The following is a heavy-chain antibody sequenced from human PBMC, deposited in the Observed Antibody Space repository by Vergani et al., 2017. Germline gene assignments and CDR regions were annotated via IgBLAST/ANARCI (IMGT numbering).Heavy chain of an antibody. CDR1: GGTFSSYA. J-gene: IGHJ5*02. CDR3: ARDTLYFYYSTPGWFDP. D-gene: IGHD2/OR15-2a*01. Sequence: QVQLVQSGAEVKKPGSSVKVSCKASGGTFSSYAISWVRQAPGQGLEWMGGIIPIFGTANYAQKFQGRVTITADESTSTAYMELSSLRSEDTAVYYCARDTLYFYYSTPGWFDPWGQGTLVTVSS. CDR2: IIPIFGTA. V-gene: IGHV1-69*12.